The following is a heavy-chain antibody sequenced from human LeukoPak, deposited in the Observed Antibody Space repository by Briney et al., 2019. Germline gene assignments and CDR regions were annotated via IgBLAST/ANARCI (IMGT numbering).Heavy chain of an antibody. V-gene: IGHV3-23*01. Sequence: GGSLRLSCAASGLTFSSYAMSWVRQAPGKGLEWVSTIHSGRANTYYADSVKGRFTISRDDSKNTLYLQMNSLRAEDTAVYYCATHTIPKSYYFDYWGRGTLVTVSS. CDR3: ATHTIPKSYYFDY. CDR2: IHSGRANT. D-gene: IGHD2-2*01. J-gene: IGHJ4*02. CDR1: GLTFSSYA.